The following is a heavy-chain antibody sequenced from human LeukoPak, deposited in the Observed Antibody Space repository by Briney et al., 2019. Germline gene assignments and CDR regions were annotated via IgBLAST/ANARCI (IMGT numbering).Heavy chain of an antibody. V-gene: IGHV3-23*01. D-gene: IGHD3-22*01. CDR2: INNSGGRT. Sequence: GGSLRLSCAASGFTFSTYGMSWVRQAPGTGLEWVSAINNSGGRTYYADSVKGRFTISRDNSKNTLYLQMNSLRAEDTAVYYCARVVVLSYYDSSGYYYFDYWGQGTLVTVSS. CDR1: GFTFSTYG. CDR3: ARVVVLSYYDSSGYYYFDY. J-gene: IGHJ4*02.